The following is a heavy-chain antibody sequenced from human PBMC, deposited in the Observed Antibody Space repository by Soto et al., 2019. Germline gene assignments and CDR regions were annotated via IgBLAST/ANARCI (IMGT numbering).Heavy chain of an antibody. D-gene: IGHD3-3*01. V-gene: IGHV4-30-2*01. CDR1: GGSIRSGGYS. CDR2: IYHSGST. Sequence: QLQLQESGSGLVRPSQTLSLTCAVSGGSIRSGGYSWSWIRQPPGKGLEWIGYIYHSGSTYYNPSLKSRVTMSVDRSKHQFSLRLSSVTAADTAVYYCASCFWSGYHVWGQGTLVTVSS. J-gene: IGHJ4*02. CDR3: ASCFWSGYHV.